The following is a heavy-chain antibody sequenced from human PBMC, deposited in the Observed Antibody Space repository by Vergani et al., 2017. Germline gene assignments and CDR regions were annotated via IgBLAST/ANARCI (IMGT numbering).Heavy chain of an antibody. Sequence: QVQLVQSGAEVKKPGSSVKVSCKASGGTFSSYAISWVRQAPGQGLEWMGIINPSGGSTSYAQKFQGRVTMTRDTSTSTVYMELSSLRSEDTAVYYCARGDSCGSDYWGQGTLVTVSS. V-gene: IGHV1-46*01. D-gene: IGHD6-19*01. J-gene: IGHJ4*02. CDR1: GGTFSSYA. CDR2: INPSGGST. CDR3: ARGDSCGSDY.